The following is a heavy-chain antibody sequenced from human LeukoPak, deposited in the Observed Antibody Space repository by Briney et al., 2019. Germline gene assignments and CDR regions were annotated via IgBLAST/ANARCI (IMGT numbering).Heavy chain of an antibody. CDR3: ARGSGYDAPIFDY. V-gene: IGHV4-39*07. CDR1: GGSISSSSYY. J-gene: IGHJ4*02. D-gene: IGHD5-12*01. CDR2: IYYSGST. Sequence: SETLSLTCTVSGGSISSSSYYWGWIRQPPGKGLEWIGSIYYSGSTYYNPSLKSRVTISVNTSKNQFSLKLSSVTAADTAVYYCARGSGYDAPIFDYWGQGTLVTVSS.